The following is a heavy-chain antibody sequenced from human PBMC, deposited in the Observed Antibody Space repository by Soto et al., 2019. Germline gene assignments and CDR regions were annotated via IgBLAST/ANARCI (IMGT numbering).Heavy chain of an antibody. Sequence: NPSETLSLTCTVSGASIINYYWAWIRQSPGGGLESIGYVSNTATTTYNPSLKNRVTISVDTSKNQFSLKLSSVTAADTAVYYCARHGITMVRGVIITAGWFDPWGQGTLVTVSS. CDR1: GASIINYY. D-gene: IGHD3-10*01. V-gene: IGHV4-59*08. J-gene: IGHJ5*02. CDR3: ARHGITMVRGVIITAGWFDP. CDR2: VSNTATT.